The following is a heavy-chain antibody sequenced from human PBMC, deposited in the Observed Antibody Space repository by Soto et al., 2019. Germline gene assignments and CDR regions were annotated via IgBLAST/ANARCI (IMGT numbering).Heavy chain of an antibody. V-gene: IGHV5-51*01. CDR1: GYSFTSYW. D-gene: IGHD2-2*01. CDR3: ARQDNPAGYCSSTSCPSYYYYGMDV. J-gene: IGHJ6*02. Sequence: PGESLKISCKGSGYSFTSYWIGWVRQMPGKGLEWMGIFYPGDSDTRYSPSFQGQVTISADKSISTAYLQWSSLKASDTAMYYCARQDNPAGYCSSTSCPSYYYYGMDVWAKGPRSPSP. CDR2: FYPGDSDT.